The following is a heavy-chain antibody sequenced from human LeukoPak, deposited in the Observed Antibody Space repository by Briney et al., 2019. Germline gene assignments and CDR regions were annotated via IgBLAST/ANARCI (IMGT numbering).Heavy chain of an antibody. D-gene: IGHD2-21*02. CDR2: IIPILGIA. CDR3: ARWVAYCGGDCYLRIDAFDI. V-gene: IGHV1-69*04. J-gene: IGHJ3*02. CDR1: GGTFSSYA. Sequence: SVKVSCKASGGTFSSYAISWVRQAPGQGLEWMGRIIPILGIANYAQKFQGRVTITADKSTSTAYMELSSLGSEDTAVYYCARWVAYCGGDCYLRIDAFDIWGQGTMVTVSS.